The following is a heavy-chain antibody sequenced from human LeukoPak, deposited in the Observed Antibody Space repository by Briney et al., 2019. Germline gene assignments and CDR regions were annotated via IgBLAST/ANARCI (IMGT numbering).Heavy chain of an antibody. CDR3: ARDLSLVDGDYGVWFDA. V-gene: IGHV3-48*04. CDR2: ISSTSTTK. Sequence: AGGSLRLSCTASGFTLSTYTMNWVRQAPGKGLEWVSYISSTSTTKYYADSVKGRFTISRDNSKNSLDLQMNRLTAEDTAVYYCARDLSLVDGDYGVWFDAWGQGSLVTVSS. CDR1: GFTLSTYT. D-gene: IGHD4-17*01. J-gene: IGHJ5*02.